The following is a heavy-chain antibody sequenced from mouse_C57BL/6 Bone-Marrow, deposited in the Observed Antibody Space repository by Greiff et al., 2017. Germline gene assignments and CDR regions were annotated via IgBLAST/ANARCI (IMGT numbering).Heavy chain of an antibody. J-gene: IGHJ2*01. CDR3: ARSDDYDGEDY. D-gene: IGHD2-4*01. CDR1: GYAFSSYW. CDR2: IYPGDGDT. Sequence: QVQLKQSGAELVKPGASVKISCKASGYAFSSYWMNWVKQRPGKGLEWIGQIYPGDGDTNYNGKFKGKATLTADKSSSTAYMQLSSLTSEDSAVYFCARSDDYDGEDYWGQGTTLTVSS. V-gene: IGHV1-80*01.